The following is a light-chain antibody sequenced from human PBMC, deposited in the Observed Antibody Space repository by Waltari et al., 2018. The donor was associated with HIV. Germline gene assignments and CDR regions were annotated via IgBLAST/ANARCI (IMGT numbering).Light chain of an antibody. CDR1: GGDVGAYNY. V-gene: IGLV2-11*01. CDR3: CSYLGDYRRI. CDR2: HVD. Sequence: QSALTQPRSVSGSPGQSVTISCTGTGGDVGAYNYVSWYQHHPDKAPKLIISHVDKRPSGLPDRFSGSKYGNTSSLTISGLQPEDEADYYCCSYLGDYRRIFGSGTRVSV. J-gene: IGLJ1*01.